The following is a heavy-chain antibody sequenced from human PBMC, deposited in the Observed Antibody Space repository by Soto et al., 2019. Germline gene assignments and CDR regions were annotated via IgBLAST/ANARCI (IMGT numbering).Heavy chain of an antibody. CDR1: GYTFTGYY. Sequence: QVQLVQSGAEVKKPGASVNVSCKASGYTFTGYYIHWVRQAPGQGLEWMGWINPNSGGTKYAPKFQGRVTVTSDTSISTTYMELSGLRSDDTAVYYCARVQENCGGGCCYSKFDYWGQGTLVTVSS. CDR3: ARVQENCGGGCCYSKFDY. D-gene: IGHD2-15*01. V-gene: IGHV1-2*02. CDR2: INPNSGGT. J-gene: IGHJ4*02.